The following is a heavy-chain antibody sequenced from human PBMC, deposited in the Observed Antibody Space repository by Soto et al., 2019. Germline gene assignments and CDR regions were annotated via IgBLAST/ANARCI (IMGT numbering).Heavy chain of an antibody. CDR1: GASVAGGSYY. J-gene: IGHJ5*02. V-gene: IGHV4-30-4*01. D-gene: IGHD5-12*01. CDR3: ARDTYSGYDFGL. CDR2: IPSRGRP. Sequence: SETLSLTCSVSGASVAGGSYYWSWFRQPPGKGLEWIGYIPSRGRPFYNPSLTSRGTISADTSKNQLSLQLTSVTAADTAVYYCARDTYSGYDFGLWGQGSLLTV.